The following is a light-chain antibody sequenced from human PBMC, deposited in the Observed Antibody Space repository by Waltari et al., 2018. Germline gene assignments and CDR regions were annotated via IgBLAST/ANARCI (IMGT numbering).Light chain of an antibody. Sequence: QSALTQPPSASGSPGQSVTISCTGTSGDIGTYDHVSWYQQPPGKAPKVIVYAVTKRPSGVPDRFSGSKSGDTAFLTVSGLQAGDEADYYCSSYAGNYIYVFGTGTEVTVL. CDR3: SSYAGNYIYV. V-gene: IGLV2-8*01. J-gene: IGLJ1*01. CDR1: SGDIGTYDH. CDR2: AVT.